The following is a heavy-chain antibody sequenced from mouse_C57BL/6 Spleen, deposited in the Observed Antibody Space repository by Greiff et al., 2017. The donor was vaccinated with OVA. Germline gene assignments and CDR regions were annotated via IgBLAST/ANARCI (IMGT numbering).Heavy chain of an antibody. CDR3: ASYSNYWYFDV. CDR1: GFSLTSYG. J-gene: IGHJ1*03. D-gene: IGHD2-5*01. CDR2: IWSGGST. V-gene: IGHV2-2*01. Sequence: VKLMESGPGLVQPSQSLSITCTVSGFSLTSYGVHWVRQSPGKGLEWLGVIWSGGSTDYNAAFISRLSISKDNSKSQVFFKMNSLQADDTAIYYCASYSNYWYFDVWGTGTTVTVSS.